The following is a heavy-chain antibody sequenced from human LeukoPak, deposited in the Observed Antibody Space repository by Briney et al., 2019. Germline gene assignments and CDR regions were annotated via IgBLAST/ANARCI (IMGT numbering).Heavy chain of an antibody. Sequence: PGGSLRLSCAASGFTFSDYYMSWIRQAPGKGLQWVSHISSGGSARYYADSVKGRFTISRDNTKNSLYLQMNSLRAEDTAVYYCAKRVMVRGVTGWFDPWGQGTLVTVSS. CDR3: AKRVMVRGVTGWFDP. CDR2: ISSGGSAR. D-gene: IGHD3-10*01. CDR1: GFTFSDYY. J-gene: IGHJ5*02. V-gene: IGHV3-11*01.